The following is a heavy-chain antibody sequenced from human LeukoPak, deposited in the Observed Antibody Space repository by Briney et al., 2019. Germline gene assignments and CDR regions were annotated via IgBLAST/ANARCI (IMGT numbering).Heavy chain of an antibody. V-gene: IGHV3-64*01. CDR1: GFTFSSYS. Sequence: GGSLRLSCAASGFTFSSYSMNWVRQAPGKGLEYVSAISSNGGSTYYANSVKGRFTISRDNSKNTLYLQMGSLRAEDLAVYYCARSTDIAVVVAAKPLDYWGQGTLVTVSS. D-gene: IGHD2-15*01. CDR3: ARSTDIAVVVAAKPLDY. J-gene: IGHJ4*02. CDR2: ISSNGGST.